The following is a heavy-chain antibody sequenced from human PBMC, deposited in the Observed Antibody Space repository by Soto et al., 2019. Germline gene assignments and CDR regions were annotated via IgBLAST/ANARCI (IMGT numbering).Heavy chain of an antibody. V-gene: IGHV4-31*03. CDR3: ARVVVVVPYYYYYYMDV. J-gene: IGHJ6*03. CDR2: IYYSGST. CDR1: GGSISSGGYY. D-gene: IGHD2-2*01. Sequence: SETLSLTCTVSGGSISSGGYYWSWIRQHPGKGLEWIGYIYYSGSTYYNPSLKSRVAISVDTSKNQFSLKLSSVTAADTAVYYCARVVVVVPYYYYYYMDVWGKGTTVTVSS.